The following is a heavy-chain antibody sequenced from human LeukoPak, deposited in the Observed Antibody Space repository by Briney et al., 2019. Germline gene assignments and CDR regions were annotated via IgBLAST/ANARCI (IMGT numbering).Heavy chain of an antibody. J-gene: IGHJ4*02. V-gene: IGHV1-24*01. CDR3: ATGPMVRTAFDY. Sequence: ASVKVSCKVSGYTLTDLSMHWVRQPPGKGLEWMGGFDPEDGETIYAQKFQGRVTMTEDTSTDTAYMELGSLRSEDTAVYYCATGPMVRTAFDYWGQGTLVTVSS. D-gene: IGHD3-10*01. CDR1: GYTLTDLS. CDR2: FDPEDGET.